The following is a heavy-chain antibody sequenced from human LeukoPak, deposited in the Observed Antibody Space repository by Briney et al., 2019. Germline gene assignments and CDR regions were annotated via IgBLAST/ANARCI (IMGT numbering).Heavy chain of an antibody. V-gene: IGHV3-23*01. CDR1: AFSFSSYA. CDR2: ISGSGGST. J-gene: IGHJ4*02. Sequence: GGSLRLSCAASAFSFSSYAMSWVRQAPGKGLEWVSAISGSGGSTYYADSVKGRFTISRDNSKNTLYLQMNSLRAEDTAVYYCAKGGPSYGDPRLYCFDYWGQGTLVTVSS. CDR3: AKGGPSYGDPRLYCFDY. D-gene: IGHD4-17*01.